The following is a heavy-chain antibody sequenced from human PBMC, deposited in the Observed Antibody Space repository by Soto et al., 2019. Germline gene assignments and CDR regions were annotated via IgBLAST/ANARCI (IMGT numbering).Heavy chain of an antibody. J-gene: IGHJ6*02. V-gene: IGHV4-34*01. D-gene: IGHD6-19*01. Sequence: PSETLSLTCAVFGGSFSGSYWSWIRQSPGRGLEWIGEINDSGRTNYNPSLKSRVTFSVDTSKNHFSLNLSSVTVADATVYYCARGRVAGLSYYYGMDVWGQGTTVTVSS. CDR1: GGSFSGSY. CDR3: ARGRVAGLSYYYGMDV. CDR2: INDSGRT.